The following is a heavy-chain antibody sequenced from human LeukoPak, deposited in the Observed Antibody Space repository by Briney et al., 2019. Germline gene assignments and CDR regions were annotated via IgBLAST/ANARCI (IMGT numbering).Heavy chain of an antibody. J-gene: IGHJ4*02. CDR3: ARGAHPSYDSSGYYSLSNDY. CDR1: GGSISSGGYY. V-gene: IGHV4-30-2*01. D-gene: IGHD3-22*01. Sequence: SSQTLSLTCTVSGGSISSGGYYWSWIRQPPGKGLEWIGEINHSGSTNYNPSLKSRVTISVDTSKNQFSLKLSSVTAADTAVYYCARGAHPSYDSSGYYSLSNDYWGQGTLVTVSS. CDR2: INHSGST.